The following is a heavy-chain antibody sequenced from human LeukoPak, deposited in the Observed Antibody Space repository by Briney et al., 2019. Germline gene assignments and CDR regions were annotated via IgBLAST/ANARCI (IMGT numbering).Heavy chain of an antibody. D-gene: IGHD2-21*02. CDR1: GFXFNNYA. V-gene: IGHV3-23*01. Sequence: GGSLRLSCAASGFXFNNYAVAWVRQAPGKGLEWVSVISNRGSTIIYADSVKGRFTTSRDDSKNRLFLQMNGLRAEDTAVYYCAKEGPYCGGDCYGVFDYWGQGTLVTVSS. CDR3: AKEGPYCGGDCYGVFDY. J-gene: IGHJ4*02. CDR2: ISNRGSTI.